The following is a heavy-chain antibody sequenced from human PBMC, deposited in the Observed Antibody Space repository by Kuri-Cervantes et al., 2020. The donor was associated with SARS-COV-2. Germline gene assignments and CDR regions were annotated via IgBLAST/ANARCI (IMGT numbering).Heavy chain of an antibody. Sequence: GESLKISCAASGFTFSTYTMHWVRQAPGKALQWVSYISGNGSYMYYADSVKGRFTVSRDSAKNSLYLQMNSLRGEDSAVYYCARVAGEEPIYYEYLDVWGKGTTVTVSS. D-gene: IGHD1-14*01. CDR3: ARVAGEEPIYYEYLDV. CDR2: ISGNGSYM. J-gene: IGHJ6*03. V-gene: IGHV3-21*01. CDR1: GFTFSTYT.